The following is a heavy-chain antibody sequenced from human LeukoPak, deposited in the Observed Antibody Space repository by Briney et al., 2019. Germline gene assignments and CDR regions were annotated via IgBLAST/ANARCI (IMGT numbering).Heavy chain of an antibody. CDR3: ASARWDY. J-gene: IGHJ4*02. V-gene: IGHV4-38-2*02. Sequence: SETLSLTCTVSGYSISSGYYWGWIRQPPGKGLEWIGSIYHSGSTYYNPSLKSRVTISLDKSKNQFSLKLSSMTAADTAVYYCASARWDYWGQGTLVTVSS. CDR1: GYSISSGYY. CDR2: IYHSGST.